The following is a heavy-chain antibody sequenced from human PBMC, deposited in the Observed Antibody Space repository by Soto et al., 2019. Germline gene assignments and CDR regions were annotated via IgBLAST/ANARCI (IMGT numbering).Heavy chain of an antibody. CDR3: TGLGGMDV. CDR2: IRTKPNNYAT. Sequence: EVQLVESGGGLVQPGGSLKLSCVASGFIFSDSAMHWVRQASGKGLEWVGRIRTKPNNYATAYAASVKGRFTISRDDSKNTAYLQMNSLKTEDTAVYYCTGLGGMDVWGLGTTVTVSS. CDR1: GFIFSDSA. V-gene: IGHV3-73*02. J-gene: IGHJ6*02.